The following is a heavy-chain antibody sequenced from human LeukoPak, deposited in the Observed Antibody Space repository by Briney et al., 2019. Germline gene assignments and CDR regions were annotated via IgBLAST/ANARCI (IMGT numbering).Heavy chain of an antibody. D-gene: IGHD3-10*01. J-gene: IGHJ4*02. CDR3: ARQSWFGEFEN. Sequence: GASLQISCKGSGSIFTSYWISGVRQVPGKGGEWMGRIDPSDSYTNYSPSFQGHVTISADKSISTAYLQWSSLKASDTAMYYCARQSWFGEFENWGQGTLVTVSS. CDR1: GSIFTSYW. V-gene: IGHV5-10-1*01. CDR2: IDPSDSYT.